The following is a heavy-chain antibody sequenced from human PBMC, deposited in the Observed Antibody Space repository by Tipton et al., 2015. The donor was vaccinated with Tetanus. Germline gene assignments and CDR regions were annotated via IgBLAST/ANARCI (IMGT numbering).Heavy chain of an antibody. V-gene: IGHV5-51*01. CDR2: IYPRDSKT. D-gene: IGHD3-16*02. CDR3: ARYDQSAFGGVVA. CDR1: GYNFTLYW. J-gene: IGHJ4*02. Sequence: QLVQSGAEVKKPGESLKISCKVSGYNFTLYWIGWVRQMPGKGLEWMGTIYPRDSKTRYSPSFQGQVTISADTSISTAYLQWSSLKASDTAMYYCARYDQSAFGGVVAWGQGTLVTVSS.